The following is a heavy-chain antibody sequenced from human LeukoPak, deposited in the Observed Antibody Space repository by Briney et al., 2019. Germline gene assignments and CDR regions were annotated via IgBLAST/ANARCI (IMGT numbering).Heavy chain of an antibody. CDR2: ICFSGGSA. CDR1: GFTFNNHA. J-gene: IGHJ4*02. D-gene: IGHD2-15*01. Sequence: GGSLRLSCATSGFTFNNHAMSWVRQAPGMGLKWGSAICFSGGSAYSADSVKGRFTISRDNSKNTLFLQMNSLRTEDTAVYHCARRSPSSLGGRAIDYWGQGTLVTVSS. CDR3: ARRSPSSLGGRAIDY. V-gene: IGHV3-23*01.